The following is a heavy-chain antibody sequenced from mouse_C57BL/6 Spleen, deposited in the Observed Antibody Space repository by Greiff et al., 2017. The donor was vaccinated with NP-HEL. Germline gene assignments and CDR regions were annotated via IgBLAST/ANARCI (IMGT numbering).Heavy chain of an antibody. Sequence: EVMLVESEGGLVQPGSSMKLSCTASGFTFSDYYMAWVRQVPEKGLEWVANINYDGSSTYYLDSLKSRFIISRDNAKNILYLQMSSLKSEDTATYYCARGTTVVAHPFAYWGQGTLVTVSA. CDR3: ARGTTVVAHPFAY. J-gene: IGHJ3*01. CDR2: INYDGSST. D-gene: IGHD1-1*01. CDR1: GFTFSDYY. V-gene: IGHV5-16*01.